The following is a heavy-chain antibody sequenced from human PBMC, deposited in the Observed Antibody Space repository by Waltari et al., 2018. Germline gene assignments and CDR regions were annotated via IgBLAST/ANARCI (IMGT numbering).Heavy chain of an antibody. D-gene: IGHD6-13*01. Sequence: EVQVVESGGGLVQPGGSLRLSCAASGFTFGSSWMTWVSQAPGKGLEWVANIKTDGSETYYVDSVKGRFTNSRDNTKNSLYLKMSSLRAEDTAVYYCAIGGVETSWYWRYWGQGTLVTVSS. CDR3: AIGGVETSWYWRY. J-gene: IGHJ4*02. V-gene: IGHV3-7*01. CDR1: GFTFGSSW. CDR2: IKTDGSET.